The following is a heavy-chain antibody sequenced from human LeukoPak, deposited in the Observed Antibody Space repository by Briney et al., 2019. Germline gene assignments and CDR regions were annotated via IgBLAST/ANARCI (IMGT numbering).Heavy chain of an antibody. CDR2: ISGSGGST. CDR3: AKDLVPYSSGWYGGYYFGY. D-gene: IGHD6-19*01. V-gene: IGHV3-23*01. Sequence: GGSLRLSCAASGFTFSSYAMSWVRQAPGKGLEWVSAISGSGGSTYYADSVKGRFTISRDNSKNTLYPQMNSLRAEDTAVYYCAKDLVPYSSGWYGGYYFGYWGQGTLVTVSS. CDR1: GFTFSSYA. J-gene: IGHJ4*02.